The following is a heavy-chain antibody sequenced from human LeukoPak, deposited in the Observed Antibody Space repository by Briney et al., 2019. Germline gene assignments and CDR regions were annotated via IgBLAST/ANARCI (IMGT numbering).Heavy chain of an antibody. Sequence: SETLSLTCTVSGGSISSYYWSWIRQPPGKGLEWIGSIYYSGSTYYNPSLKSRVTISVDTSKNQFSLKLSSVTAADTAVYYCASWVGATVTPKFYYYYGMDVWGQGTTVTVSS. J-gene: IGHJ6*02. CDR3: ASWVGATVTPKFYYYYGMDV. CDR1: GGSISSYY. CDR2: IYYSGST. D-gene: IGHD4-17*01. V-gene: IGHV4-59*08.